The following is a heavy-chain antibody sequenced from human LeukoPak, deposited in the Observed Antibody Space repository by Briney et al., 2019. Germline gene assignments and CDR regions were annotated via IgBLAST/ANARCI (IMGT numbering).Heavy chain of an antibody. J-gene: IGHJ4*02. CDR2: IIPILGIA. CDR3: ARDPESYGDSDFDY. Sequence: GASVKVSCKASGGTFSSYAISWVRQAPGQGLEWMGRIIPILGIANYAQKFQGRVTITADKSTSTAYMELSSLRSEDTAVYYCARDPESYGDSDFDYWGQGTLVTVSS. D-gene: IGHD4-17*01. CDR1: GGTFSSYA. V-gene: IGHV1-69*04.